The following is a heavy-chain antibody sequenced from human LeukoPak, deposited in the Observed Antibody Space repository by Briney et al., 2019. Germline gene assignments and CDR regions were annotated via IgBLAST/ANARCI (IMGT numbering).Heavy chain of an antibody. CDR3: ARAFNLLSPFDY. D-gene: IGHD3-10*01. CDR1: GGSFSGYY. V-gene: IGHV4-34*01. CDR2: INHSGST. J-gene: IGHJ4*02. Sequence: PSEALSLTCAVYGGSFSGYYWSWIRQPPGKGLEWIGEINHSGSTNYNPSLKSRVTISVDTSKNQFSLKLSSVTAADTAVYYCARAFNLLSPFDYWGQGTLVTVSS.